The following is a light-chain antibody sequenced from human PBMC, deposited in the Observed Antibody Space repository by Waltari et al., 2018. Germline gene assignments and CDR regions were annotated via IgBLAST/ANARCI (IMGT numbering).Light chain of an antibody. CDR2: DVN. V-gene: IGLV2-14*03. CDR1: RRDIGTYHY. CDR3: CSYTRSSTYV. J-gene: IGLJ1*01. Sequence: QSALPQPAAVSGSPGQSTTSSCTGTRRDIGTYHYLSWYQHYPGKAPKLMIYDVNKRPSGVSDRFSGSKSGNTASLTISGLQAEDEADYYCCSYTRSSTYVFGTGTQVTVL.